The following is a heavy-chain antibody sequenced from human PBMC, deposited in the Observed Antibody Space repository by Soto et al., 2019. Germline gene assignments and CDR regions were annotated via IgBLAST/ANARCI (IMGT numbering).Heavy chain of an antibody. D-gene: IGHD3-9*01. J-gene: IGHJ6*02. CDR2: ISGSGGST. V-gene: IGHV3-23*01. CDR3: AKVEVYYDILTGYYYYYGMDV. CDR1: GFTFSSYA. Sequence: AGGSLRLSCAASGFTFSSYAMSWVRQAPGKGLEWVSAISGSGGSTYYADSVKGRFTISRDNSKNTLYLQMNSLRAEDTAVYYCAKVEVYYDILTGYYYYYGMDVWGQGTTVTVSS.